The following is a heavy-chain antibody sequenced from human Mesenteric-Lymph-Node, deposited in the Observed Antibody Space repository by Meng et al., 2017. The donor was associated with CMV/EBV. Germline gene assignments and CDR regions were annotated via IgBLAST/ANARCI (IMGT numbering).Heavy chain of an antibody. V-gene: IGHV4-59*01. J-gene: IGHJ4*02. CDR3: ARVPCTNGVCLIDY. CDR1: GGSISSYY. Sequence: SETLSLTCTVSGGSISSYYWSWIRQPPGKGLEWIGYIYYSGSTNYNPSLKSRVTISVDTSKNQFSLKLSSVTAADTAVYYCARVPCTNGVCLIDYWGQGTLVTVSS. D-gene: IGHD2-8*01. CDR2: IYYSGST.